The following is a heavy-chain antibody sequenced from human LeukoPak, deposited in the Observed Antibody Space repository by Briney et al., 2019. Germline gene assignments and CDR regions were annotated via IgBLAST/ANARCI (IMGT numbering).Heavy chain of an antibody. CDR2: MYYNGSM. Sequence: PSETLSLTCTVSGGSISSHYWSWIRQPPGKGLEWIGYMYYNGSMNYNPSLKSRVTISADTSKNQFSLKLSSVTAADTAVYYCAREGEQQLVWRGRYYYYMDVWGKGTTVTISS. J-gene: IGHJ6*03. CDR3: AREGEQQLVWRGRYYYYMDV. D-gene: IGHD6-13*01. V-gene: IGHV4-59*11. CDR1: GGSISSHY.